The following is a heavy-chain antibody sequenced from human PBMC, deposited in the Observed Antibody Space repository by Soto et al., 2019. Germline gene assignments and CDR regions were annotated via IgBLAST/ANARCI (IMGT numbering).Heavy chain of an antibody. CDR1: GFTFDSYA. J-gene: IGHJ4*02. CDR3: AKNRGLQYYFDY. CDR2: ISGSGDYT. Sequence: EVQLLESGGGLVQPGGSLRLSCAASGFTFDSYAMNWVRQAPGKGLEWVSTISGSGDYTYYADSVKGRFTISRDNSKNMMYLQMNSLRVDDTAVYYCAKNRGLQYYFDYWGQGTLVTVSS. V-gene: IGHV3-23*01.